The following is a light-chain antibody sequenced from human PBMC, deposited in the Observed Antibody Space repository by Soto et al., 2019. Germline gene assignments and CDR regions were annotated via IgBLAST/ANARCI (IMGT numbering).Light chain of an antibody. Sequence: EIVMTQSPATLSVSPGERATLSCMASQSVSSNLAWYQQKPGQTPRLLIYDTSTRATGISARFSGSGSGTDFTLTISSLEPEDFAVYYCQHRSSWPLTFGGGTKVDI. J-gene: IGKJ4*01. CDR3: QHRSSWPLT. CDR2: DTS. V-gene: IGKV3-11*01. CDR1: QSVSSN.